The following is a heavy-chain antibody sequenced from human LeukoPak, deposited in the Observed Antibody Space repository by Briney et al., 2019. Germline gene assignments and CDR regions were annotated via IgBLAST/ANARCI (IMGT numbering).Heavy chain of an antibody. CDR1: GFTFSNYG. CDR3: AKDLRDYGDYGANFDY. Sequence: PGRSLILSCAASGFTFSNYGMHWVRQAPGKGLEWVAFISFDGSDQYYADSVKGRLTISRDNSKNTLYLQMNSLRAEDTAVYYCAKDLRDYGDYGANFDYWGQGTLVTVSS. J-gene: IGHJ4*02. D-gene: IGHD4-17*01. CDR2: ISFDGSDQ. V-gene: IGHV3-30*18.